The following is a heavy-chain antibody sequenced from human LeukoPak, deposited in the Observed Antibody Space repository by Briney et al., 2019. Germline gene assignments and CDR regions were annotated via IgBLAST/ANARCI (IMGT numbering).Heavy chain of an antibody. CDR2: IYSGGST. D-gene: IGHD3-22*01. CDR1: GFTVSSNY. CDR3: AREAYDSSGYYIY. V-gene: IGHV3-53*04. J-gene: IGHJ4*02. Sequence: GGSLRLSCAASGFTVSSNYMSWVRQAPGKGLEWVSVIYSGGSTYYADSVMGRFTISRHNSKNTLYLQMNSLRAEDTAVYYCAREAYDSSGYYIYWGQGTLVTVSS.